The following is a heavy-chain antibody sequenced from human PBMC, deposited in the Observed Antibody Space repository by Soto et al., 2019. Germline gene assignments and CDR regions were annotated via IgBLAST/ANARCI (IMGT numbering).Heavy chain of an antibody. Sequence: QVQLVQSGAEVKTPGSSVKVSCKASGGNFNSFSIDWVRQAPGQGLEWMGGIIPMSGRPNYAQRFQGRVTFSADKSTNTVYMAVNSLTYDDTAVYYGTRRGRQSSNWFDPWGQGTLFTVSS. CDR2: IIPMSGRP. V-gene: IGHV1-69*06. J-gene: IGHJ5*02. CDR1: GGNFNSFS. CDR3: TRRGRQSSNWFDP.